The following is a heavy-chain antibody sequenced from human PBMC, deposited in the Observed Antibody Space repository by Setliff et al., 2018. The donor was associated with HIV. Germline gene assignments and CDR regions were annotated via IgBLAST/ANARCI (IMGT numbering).Heavy chain of an antibody. J-gene: IGHJ3*01. Sequence: PGGSLRLSCAASEFSFSDYYMNWIRQAPGKGPEWISYISGSTTYINYADSVKGRFTISRDNAKNSLFLQMTSLRAEDTAVYYCAREMGLFFDFWSGLWGQGTMVTVSS. D-gene: IGHD3-3*01. CDR3: AREMGLFFDFWSGL. CDR2: ISGSTTYI. V-gene: IGHV3-11*06. CDR1: EFSFSDYY.